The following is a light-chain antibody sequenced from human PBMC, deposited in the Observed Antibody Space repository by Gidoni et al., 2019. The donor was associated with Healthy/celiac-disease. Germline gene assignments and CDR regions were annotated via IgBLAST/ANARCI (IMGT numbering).Light chain of an antibody. CDR1: QGISSY. Sequence: AIRINQSPSSPSASTGDRVTITCRASQGISSYLAWSQQKPGKAPKLLIYAASTLQSGVPSRFSGSGSGTDFTLTISCLQSEDFATYYCQQYYSYPYTFGQGTKLEIK. CDR3: QQYYSYPYT. J-gene: IGKJ2*01. CDR2: AAS. V-gene: IGKV1-8*01.